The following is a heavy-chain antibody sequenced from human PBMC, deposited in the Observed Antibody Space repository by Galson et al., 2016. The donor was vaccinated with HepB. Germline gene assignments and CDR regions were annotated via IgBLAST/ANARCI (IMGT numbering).Heavy chain of an antibody. D-gene: IGHD2-15*01. J-gene: IGHJ5*02. CDR2: IYSGGST. V-gene: IGHV3-66*01. CDR3: ARNRHCSGGSCYGA. CDR1: GFPVSNNY. Sequence: LRLSCAASGFPVSNNYMRWVRQAPGKGLEWVSLIYSGGSTYYADSVKGRFTISRDSSKNTLYLQMNSLRAEDTAVYYCARNRHCSGGSCYGAWGQGTLVTVSS.